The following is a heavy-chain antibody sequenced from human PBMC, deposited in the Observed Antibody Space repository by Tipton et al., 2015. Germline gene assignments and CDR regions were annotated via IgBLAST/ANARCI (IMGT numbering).Heavy chain of an antibody. Sequence: QSGPEVKKPGESLKISCKGSGYIFTSFWIGWVRQMPGKGLAWMGTIYPGDSETRYNPSFQGQVTISADKSITTAYLQWRSLKASDTAMYYCVRRARRVGSHSYPYYFDYWGQGTLVPVSS. D-gene: IGHD1-26*01. V-gene: IGHV5-51*01. CDR1: GYIFTSFW. J-gene: IGHJ4*02. CDR3: VRRARRVGSHSYPYYFDY. CDR2: IYPGDSET.